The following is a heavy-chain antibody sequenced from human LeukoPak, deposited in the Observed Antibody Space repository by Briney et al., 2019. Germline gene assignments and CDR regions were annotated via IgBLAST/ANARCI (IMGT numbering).Heavy chain of an antibody. J-gene: IGHJ3*01. CDR2: INSSGGVT. D-gene: IGHD4-17*01. V-gene: IGHV3-23*01. CDR1: GFTFSSYA. CDR3: AKEGLRAFDV. Sequence: GGSLRLSCAASGFTFSSYAMTWVRQAPGKGLEWVSVINSSGGVTYYADSVEGRFTISRDNSKNTLYLQMNSLRAEDTAVYYRAKEGLRAFDVWGQGTMVTVSS.